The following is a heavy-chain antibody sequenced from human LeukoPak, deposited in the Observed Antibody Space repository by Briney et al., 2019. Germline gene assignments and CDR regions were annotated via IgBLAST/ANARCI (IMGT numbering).Heavy chain of an antibody. V-gene: IGHV1-69*01. J-gene: IGHJ5*02. CDR2: IIPIFGTA. Sequence: ASVKVSCKASGGTFSSYAISWVRQAPGQGLEWVGGIIPIFGTANYAQKFQGRVTITADESTSTAYMELSSLRSEDTAVYYCAREWGRREGRIVVVPAAPFDPWGQGTLVTVSS. CDR3: AREWGRREGRIVVVPAAPFDP. D-gene: IGHD2-2*01. CDR1: GGTFSSYA.